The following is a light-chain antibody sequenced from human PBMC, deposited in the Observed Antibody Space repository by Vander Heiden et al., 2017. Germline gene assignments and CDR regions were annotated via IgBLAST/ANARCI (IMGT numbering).Light chain of an antibody. CDR3: QQSFNTHT. Sequence: DIQMTQSPSSLSASVGDRVTITCRASQSISSYLNWYQQKPGKAPELLIYAASSLQSGVPSRFSGSGSGTDFTLTISRLQPEDFATYYCQQSFNTHTFGGGTKVEIK. CDR1: QSISSY. V-gene: IGKV1-39*01. J-gene: IGKJ4*01. CDR2: AAS.